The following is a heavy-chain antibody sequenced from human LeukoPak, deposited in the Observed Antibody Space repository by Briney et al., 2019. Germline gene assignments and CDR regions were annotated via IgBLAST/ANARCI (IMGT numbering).Heavy chain of an antibody. CDR3: ASGTLDSFDS. CDR2: INPNSGVT. J-gene: IGHJ4*02. Sequence: GASVKVSCKASGYTFTAYYMHWVRQAPGQGLEWMGWINPNSGVTNYAQMFQGRVTMTRDTSISTAYMELNRLRSDDTAVYYCASGTLDSFDSWSQGTLVTVSS. V-gene: IGHV1-2*02. CDR1: GYTFTAYY.